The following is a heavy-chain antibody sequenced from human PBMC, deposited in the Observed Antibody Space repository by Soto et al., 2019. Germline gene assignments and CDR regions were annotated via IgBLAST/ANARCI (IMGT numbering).Heavy chain of an antibody. D-gene: IGHD2-21*01. CDR3: AREDADGSNCDLAY. J-gene: IGHJ4*02. V-gene: IGHV3-30*03. CDR1: GFNFNTYF. CDR2: IFPNGRDK. Sequence: QVQLVQSEGGVVQPGRSLRLSCAASGFNFNTYFMHWVRQAPGKGLEWVAMIFPNGRDKEYADSVKGRFTISKDNSNRRMYRQMDSLRPEDRDVYYCAREDADGSNCDLAYWGLGALVTVSS.